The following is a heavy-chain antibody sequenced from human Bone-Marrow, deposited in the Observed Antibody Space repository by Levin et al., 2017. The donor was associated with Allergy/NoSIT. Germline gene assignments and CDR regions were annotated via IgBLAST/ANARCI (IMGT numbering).Heavy chain of an antibody. CDR3: ARSGLFEIQGVFDH. Sequence: PGESLKISCAASGFTLSLYEMNWVRQAPGKGLEWVSYISSTGTITYYADSVKGRFTVSRDNAKNSLFLHMNSLSVEDTAVYYCARSGLFEIQGVFDHWGQGSLVTVST. CDR2: ISSTGTIT. V-gene: IGHV3-48*03. J-gene: IGHJ4*02. CDR1: GFTLSLYE. D-gene: IGHD3/OR15-3a*01.